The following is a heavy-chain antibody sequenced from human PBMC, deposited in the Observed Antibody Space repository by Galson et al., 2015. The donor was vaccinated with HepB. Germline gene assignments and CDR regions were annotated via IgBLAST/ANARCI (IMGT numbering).Heavy chain of an antibody. CDR2: DGLAGVS. Sequence: SLRLSCAASGFIFSNYDIHWVRQPRGKGLEWVSVDGLAGVSYYLGSVKGRFTSSRENAKNSVYLQLNNLRVEDTAVYYCVKDGGAGAPYGLDVWGQGTMVTVSS. CDR1: GFIFSNYD. V-gene: IGHV3-13*01. CDR3: VKDGGAGAPYGLDV. D-gene: IGHD3-16*01. J-gene: IGHJ6*01.